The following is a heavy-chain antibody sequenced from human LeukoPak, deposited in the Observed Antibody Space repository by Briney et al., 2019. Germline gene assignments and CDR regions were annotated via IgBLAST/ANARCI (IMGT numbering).Heavy chain of an antibody. CDR3: ATIGFWSGPIPTYYMDV. J-gene: IGHJ6*03. CDR2: INHSGST. D-gene: IGHD3-3*01. Sequence: PSETLSLTCAVHGGSFSGYYWSWIRQPPGKGLEWIGEINHSGSTNYNPSLKSRVTISVDTSKNQFSLKLSSVTAADTAVYYCATIGFWSGPIPTYYMDVWGKGTTVTVSS. V-gene: IGHV4-34*01. CDR1: GGSFSGYY.